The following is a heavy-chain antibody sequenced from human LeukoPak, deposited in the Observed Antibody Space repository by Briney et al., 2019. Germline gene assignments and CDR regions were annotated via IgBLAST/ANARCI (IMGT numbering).Heavy chain of an antibody. D-gene: IGHD3-10*01. CDR1: GGSISSGGYS. CDR2: IYHSGGT. Sequence: SQTLSLTCAVSGGSISSGGYSWSWIRQPPGKGLEWIGYIYHSGGTYYNPSLKSRVTISVDRSKNQFSLKLSSVTAADTAVYYCARESTMVRGGIDWGQGTLVTVSS. V-gene: IGHV4-30-2*01. CDR3: ARESTMVRGGID. J-gene: IGHJ4*02.